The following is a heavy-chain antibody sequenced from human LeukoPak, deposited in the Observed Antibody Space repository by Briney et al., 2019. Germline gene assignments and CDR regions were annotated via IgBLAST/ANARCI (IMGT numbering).Heavy chain of an antibody. J-gene: IGHJ6*03. CDR2: INHSGST. CDR1: GGSISSYY. V-gene: IGHV4-34*01. D-gene: IGHD3-16*02. Sequence: PSETLSLTCAVAGGSISSYYWSWIRQPPGKGLEWIGEINHSGSTNYNPSLKSRVTISVDTSKNQFSLKLSSVTAADTAVYYCARSPHLGGIVTYYYYYYMDVWGKGTTVTVSS. CDR3: ARSPHLGGIVTYYYYYYMDV.